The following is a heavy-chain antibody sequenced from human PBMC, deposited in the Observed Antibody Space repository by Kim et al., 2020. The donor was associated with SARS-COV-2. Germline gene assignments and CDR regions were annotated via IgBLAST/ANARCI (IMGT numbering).Heavy chain of an antibody. CDR1: GFNFKDNG. CDR3: ARTVGVIIAVGGYFNH. V-gene: IGHV3-33*01. Sequence: GGSLRLSCATSGFNFKDNGMHWVRQAPGKGLEWVACIGYDGSDKFYADSVRGRFAVSRDNPKSTLYLQMNSLSLDDTAVYFCARTVGVIIAVGGYFNHWG. CDR2: IGYDGSDK. J-gene: IGHJ1*01. D-gene: IGHD2-15*01.